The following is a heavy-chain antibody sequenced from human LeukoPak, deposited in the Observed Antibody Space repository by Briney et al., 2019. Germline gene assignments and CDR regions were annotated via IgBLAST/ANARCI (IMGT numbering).Heavy chain of an antibody. V-gene: IGHV5-51*01. CDR1: GYSFPSYW. CDR2: NDHGNSDT. J-gene: IGHJ6*03. D-gene: IGHD5-18*01. CDR3: ARTPHLWLYYMGV. Sequence: GGSLKISCKGSGYSFPSYWLGWMRQMPGKGLDGMGTNDHGNSDTRHRPTFQGQVTISAGKSISTAYLQRSSLKASDNAMYYCARTPHLWLYYMGVWGKGTTVTVSS.